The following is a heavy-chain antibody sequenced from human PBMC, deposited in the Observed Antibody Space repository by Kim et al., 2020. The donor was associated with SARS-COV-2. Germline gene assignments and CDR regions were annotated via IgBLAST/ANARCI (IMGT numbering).Heavy chain of an antibody. CDR3: ARPVYYGSDGSDY. V-gene: IGHV4-38-2*02. CDR2: IYHSGST. D-gene: IGHD3-10*01. Sequence: SETLSLTCTVSGYSISSGYYWGWIRQPPGKGLEWIGSIYHSGSTYYNPSLKSRVTISVDTSKNQFSLKLSSVTAADTAVYYCARPVYYGSDGSDYWGQGT. CDR1: GYSISSGYY. J-gene: IGHJ4*02.